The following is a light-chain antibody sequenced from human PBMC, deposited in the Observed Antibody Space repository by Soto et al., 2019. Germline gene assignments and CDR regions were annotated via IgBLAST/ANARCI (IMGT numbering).Light chain of an antibody. CDR1: TWIANW. Sequence: DIQMTQSPSSVSASVGDSVTITCRASTWIANWLAWYQQKPGMAPKLLISAESNLQSGVPTRFSGSGSVTGFTLTINSLQPEDFATHFCQQAIHFPLAFGGGTKVEI. CDR3: QQAIHFPLA. CDR2: AES. V-gene: IGKV1-12*01. J-gene: IGKJ4*01.